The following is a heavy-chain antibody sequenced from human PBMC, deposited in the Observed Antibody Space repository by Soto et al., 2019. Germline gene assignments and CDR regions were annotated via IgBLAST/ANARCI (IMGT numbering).Heavy chain of an antibody. CDR1: GGSISSYY. J-gene: IGHJ4*02. CDR3: AREGGGYYSADS. Sequence: QVQLQESGPGLVKPSETLSLTCTVSGGSISSYYWSWIRQPPGKGLEWIGYVYYSGNTYYNPSLKRRVSITVDTSKHHFSLKLSAVTAADTAVYCCAREGGGYYSADSWGQGTLVPVSS. CDR2: VYYSGNT. V-gene: IGHV4-59*01. D-gene: IGHD1-26*01.